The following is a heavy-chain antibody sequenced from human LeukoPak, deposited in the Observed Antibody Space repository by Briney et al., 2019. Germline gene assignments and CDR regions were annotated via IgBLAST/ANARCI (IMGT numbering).Heavy chain of an antibody. Sequence: ASVKVSCKASGYTFTGYYMHWVRQAPGQGLEWMGWINPNSGGTNYAQKFQGRVTMTRDTSISTAYKELSRLRSDDTAVYYCARTGSSGTPLFYYYYYGMDVWGQGTTVTVSS. CDR3: ARTGSSGTPLFYYYYYGMDV. CDR1: GYTFTGYY. CDR2: INPNSGGT. D-gene: IGHD6-19*01. J-gene: IGHJ6*02. V-gene: IGHV1-2*02.